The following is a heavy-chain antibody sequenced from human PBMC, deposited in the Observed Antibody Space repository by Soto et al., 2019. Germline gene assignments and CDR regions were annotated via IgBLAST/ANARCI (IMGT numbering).Heavy chain of an antibody. CDR3: AREILGTQGWFDP. Sequence: SETLSLTCTVSGGSISSYYWSWIRQPPGKGLEWIGYIYYSGSTNYNPSLKSRVTISVDTSKNQFSLKLSSVTAADTAVYYCAREILGTQGWFDPWGQGTLVTVSS. D-gene: IGHD3-16*01. CDR1: GGSISSYY. CDR2: IYYSGST. J-gene: IGHJ5*02. V-gene: IGHV4-59*01.